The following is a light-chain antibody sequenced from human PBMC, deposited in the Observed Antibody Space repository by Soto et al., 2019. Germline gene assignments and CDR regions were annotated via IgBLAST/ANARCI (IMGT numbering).Light chain of an antibody. Sequence: DIQMTQSPSSLSASVGDRVTITCRASQDISKWIAWYQQKPGRAPKLLIHTASTIQREVPSRFSVSGSGTDFTLTISSLQPEDFATYYCQEAYSLPVTFGLGTKVDIK. CDR1: QDISKW. J-gene: IGKJ1*01. CDR3: QEAYSLPVT. V-gene: IGKV1D-12*01. CDR2: TAS.